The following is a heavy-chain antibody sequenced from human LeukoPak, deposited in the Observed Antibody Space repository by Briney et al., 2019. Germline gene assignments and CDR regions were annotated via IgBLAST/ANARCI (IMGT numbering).Heavy chain of an antibody. CDR3: ARGAGRWELLEPYYYYYMDV. CDR2: ISSTSSYI. CDR1: GFTFSSYS. J-gene: IGHJ6*03. V-gene: IGHV3-21*01. Sequence: TGGSMRLSCAASGFTFSSYSINWVRQAPGKGLEWVSSISSTSSYIYYSDSLKGRFTISRDNAKNSLYLQMNSLRAEDTAVYYCARGAGRWELLEPYYYYYMDVWGKGTTVTISS. D-gene: IGHD1-26*01.